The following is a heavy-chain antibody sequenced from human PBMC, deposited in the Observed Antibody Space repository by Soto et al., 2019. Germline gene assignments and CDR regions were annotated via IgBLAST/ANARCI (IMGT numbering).Heavy chain of an antibody. J-gene: IGHJ6*02. V-gene: IGHV5-51*01. CDR3: ARHTGLGYYDSSGYYSYSYYYYGMDV. D-gene: IGHD3-22*01. Sequence: GESLKISCKGSGYSFTSYWIGWVRQMPGKGLEWMGIIYPGDSDTRYSPSFQGQVTISADKSISTAYLQWSSLKASDTAMYYCARHTGLGYYDSSGYYSYSYYYYGMDVWGQGTTLTVSS. CDR1: GYSFTSYW. CDR2: IYPGDSDT.